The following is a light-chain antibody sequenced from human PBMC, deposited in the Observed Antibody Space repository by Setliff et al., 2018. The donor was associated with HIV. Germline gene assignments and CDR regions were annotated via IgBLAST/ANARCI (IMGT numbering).Light chain of an antibody. Sequence: QSVLPQPASVSGSPGQSITISCTGTSGDVGRYNLVSWYQQQPGKPPKLMIYQASKRPSGVSNRFSGSKSGNTASLTISGLQAEDEADYHCCSNTGSNTFVFGSGTKV. CDR3: CSNTGSNTFV. CDR1: SGDVGRYNL. V-gene: IGLV2-23*02. J-gene: IGLJ1*01. CDR2: QAS.